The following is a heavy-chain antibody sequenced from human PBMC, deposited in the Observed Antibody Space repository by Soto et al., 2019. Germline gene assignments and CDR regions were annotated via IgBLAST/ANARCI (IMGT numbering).Heavy chain of an antibody. D-gene: IGHD3-10*01. J-gene: IGHJ1*01. Sequence: PGGSLRLSCAASGFAFSDYAINLIRQAQGKGLEWVSAISGSGGSTYYADSVKGRFTISRDNSKNTLYLQMNSLRAEDTAVYYCAKDRGDYGNYDYFQHWGQGTLVTVSS. CDR3: AKDRGDYGNYDYFQH. V-gene: IGHV3-23*01. CDR2: ISGSGGST. CDR1: GFAFSDYA.